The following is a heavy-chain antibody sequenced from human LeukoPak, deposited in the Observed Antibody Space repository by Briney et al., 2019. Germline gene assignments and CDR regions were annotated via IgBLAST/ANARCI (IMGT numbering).Heavy chain of an antibody. CDR3: ARTKGGYSRSCYDY. V-gene: IGHV3-7*01. J-gene: IGHJ4*02. CDR2: IIQDGSEK. Sequence: QPGGSLRLSCAASGFTFSSYEMNWVRQAPGKGLEWVANIIQDGSEKYYVDSVKGRFTISRDNAKNSLFLQMNSLRAEDTAVYYCARTKGGYSRSCYDYWGQGTLVTVSS. CDR1: GFTFSSYE. D-gene: IGHD6-13*01.